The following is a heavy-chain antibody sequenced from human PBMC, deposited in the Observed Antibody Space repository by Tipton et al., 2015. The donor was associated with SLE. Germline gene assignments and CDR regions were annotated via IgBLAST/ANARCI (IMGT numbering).Heavy chain of an antibody. Sequence: SLRLSCAASGFTFSSYGMHWVRQAPGKGLEWVAVIWYDGSNKYYADSVKGRFTISRDNSKNTLYLQMNSLRAEDTAVYYCARDPYNWNLYYFDYWGQGTLVTVSS. CDR1: GFTFSSYG. D-gene: IGHD1-7*01. J-gene: IGHJ4*02. CDR2: IWYDGSNK. CDR3: ARDPYNWNLYYFDY. V-gene: IGHV3-33*08.